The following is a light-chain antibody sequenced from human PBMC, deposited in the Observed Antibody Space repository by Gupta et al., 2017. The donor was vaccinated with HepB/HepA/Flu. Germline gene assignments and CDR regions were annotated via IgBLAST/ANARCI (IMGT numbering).Light chain of an antibody. CDR2: DVS. CDR1: SSDVGSYNY. Sequence: QSALTQPASVSGSPGQSITISCTGTSSDVGSYNYVSWYQQHPGKAPKLMVYDVSNRPSGSSNRFSGSKSGNTASLTISGLQADDEADYYCSSYTRSTTRVFGGGTKVTVL. J-gene: IGLJ3*02. CDR3: SSYTRSTTRV. V-gene: IGLV2-14*03.